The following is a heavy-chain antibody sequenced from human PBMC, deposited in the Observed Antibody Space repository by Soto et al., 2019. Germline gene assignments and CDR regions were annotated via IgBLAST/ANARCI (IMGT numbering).Heavy chain of an antibody. CDR1: GDSTNSGDYY. J-gene: IGHJ6*02. V-gene: IGHV4-30-4*01. CDR3: ARGYYYHGMDV. CDR2: IYYSGTT. Sequence: SETLSLTCTVSGDSTNSGDYYWSWIRQPPGKGLEWIGYIYYSGTTYQNPSLRSRVTMSVDRSKNQVSLKLRSVTVADTAVYYCARGYYYHGMDVWGQGTTVTV.